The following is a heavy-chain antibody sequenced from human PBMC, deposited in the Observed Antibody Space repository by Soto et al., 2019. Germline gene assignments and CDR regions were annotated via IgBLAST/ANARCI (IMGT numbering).Heavy chain of an antibody. CDR2: ISYDGSNK. V-gene: IGHV3-30-3*01. Sequence: PGGSLRLSCAASGFTFSSYAMHWVRQAPGKGLEWVAVISYDGSNKYYADSVKGRFTISRDNSKNTLYLQMNSLRAEDTAVYYCARDPSNYGSGSPSYYYYGMDVWGQGTTVTVSS. CDR3: ARDPSNYGSGSPSYYYYGMDV. J-gene: IGHJ6*02. D-gene: IGHD3-10*01. CDR1: GFTFSSYA.